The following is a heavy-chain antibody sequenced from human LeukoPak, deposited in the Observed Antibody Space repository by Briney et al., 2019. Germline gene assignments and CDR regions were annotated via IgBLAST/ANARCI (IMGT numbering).Heavy chain of an antibody. J-gene: IGHJ5*02. D-gene: IGHD2-2*01. CDR1: GGSFSGYY. CDR2: INHSGST. V-gene: IGHV4-34*01. CDR3: ARGRVPAASGRINWFDP. Sequence: SETLSLTCAVYGGSFSGYYWSWIRQPPGKGLEWIGEINHSGSTNYNPSLKSRVTISVDTSKNQFSLKLSSVTAADTAVYYCARGRVPAASGRINWFDPWGQGTLVTVSS.